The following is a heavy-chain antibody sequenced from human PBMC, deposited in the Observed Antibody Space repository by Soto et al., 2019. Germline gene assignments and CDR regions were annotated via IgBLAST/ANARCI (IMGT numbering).Heavy chain of an antibody. Sequence: ASVKVSCKASGYTXTSYAMHWVRQAPGQRLEWMGWINAGNGNTKYSQKFQGRVTITRDTSASTAYMELSSLRSEDTAVYYCARGLAPYYFDYWGQGTLVTLSS. CDR3: ARGLAPYYFDY. CDR2: INAGNGNT. J-gene: IGHJ4*02. V-gene: IGHV1-3*01. D-gene: IGHD6-19*01. CDR1: GYTXTSYA.